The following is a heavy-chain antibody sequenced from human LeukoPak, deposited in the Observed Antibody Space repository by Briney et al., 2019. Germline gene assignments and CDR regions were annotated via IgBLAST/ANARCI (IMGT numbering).Heavy chain of an antibody. Sequence: QAGGSLRLSCAASGFTFSSYSMNWVRQAPGKGLEWVSYISSSSSTIYYADSVKGRFTISRDNAKNSLYLQMNSLRDEDTAVYYCARERRAYYYGSGSLNYWGQGTLVTVSS. J-gene: IGHJ4*02. CDR2: ISSSSSTI. CDR3: ARERRAYYYGSGSLNY. CDR1: GFTFSSYS. V-gene: IGHV3-48*02. D-gene: IGHD3-10*01.